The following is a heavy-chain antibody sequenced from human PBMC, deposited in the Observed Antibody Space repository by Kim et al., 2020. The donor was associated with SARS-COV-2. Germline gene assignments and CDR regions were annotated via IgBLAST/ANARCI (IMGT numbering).Heavy chain of an antibody. D-gene: IGHD3-10*01. Sequence: GESLKISCKGSGYSFTSYWISWVRQMPGKGLEWMGRIDPSDSYTNYSPSFQGHVTISADKSISTAYLQWSSLKASDTAMYYCARPRYYGSGSYYNVLGWFDPWGQGTLVTVSS. CDR2: IDPSDSYT. J-gene: IGHJ5*02. CDR1: GYSFTSYW. V-gene: IGHV5-10-1*01. CDR3: ARPRYYGSGSYYNVLGWFDP.